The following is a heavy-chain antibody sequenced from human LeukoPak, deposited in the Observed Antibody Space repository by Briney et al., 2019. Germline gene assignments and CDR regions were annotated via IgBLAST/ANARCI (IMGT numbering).Heavy chain of an antibody. CDR2: ITYGGSP. V-gene: IGHV4-34*01. CDR3: AELGITMIGGV. Sequence: PSETLSLTCGASDGSLDIYYWMFVRQPPGKWLQWIGEITYGGSPSYHPSLKSRVTISIDATPRHVSLTLNSVTAADTAVYYCAELGITMIGGVWGKGTTVTISS. CDR1: DGSLDIYY. D-gene: IGHD3-10*02. J-gene: IGHJ6*04.